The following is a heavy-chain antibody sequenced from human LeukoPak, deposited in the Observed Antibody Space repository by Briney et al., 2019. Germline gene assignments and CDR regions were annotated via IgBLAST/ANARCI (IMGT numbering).Heavy chain of an antibody. V-gene: IGHV3-23*01. CDR3: AKGPRVATTTYFFDY. CDR1: GFTFTRYA. J-gene: IGHJ4*02. CDR2: ISGSGDNT. Sequence: QPGGSLRLSCAASGFTFTRYAMSWVRQAPGKGLEWVSAISGSGDNTYYADSVKGRFTISRDNSKNTLYLQMNSLSADDTAVFYCAKGPRVATTTYFFDYWGQGTLVTVSS. D-gene: IGHD1-26*01.